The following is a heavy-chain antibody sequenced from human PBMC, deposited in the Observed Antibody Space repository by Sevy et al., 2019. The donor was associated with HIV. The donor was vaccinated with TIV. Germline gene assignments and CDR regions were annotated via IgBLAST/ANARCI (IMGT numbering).Heavy chain of an antibody. Sequence: ASVKVSCKASGYTFTGYYMHWVRQAPGQGLEWMGRINPNSGGTNYAQKFQGRVTMTRDTSISTAYMELSRLRSDDTAVYYCARGRDVGIAARFDYWGQGTLVTVSS. J-gene: IGHJ4*02. V-gene: IGHV1-2*06. CDR1: GYTFTGYY. CDR3: ARGRDVGIAARFDY. CDR2: INPNSGGT. D-gene: IGHD6-6*01.